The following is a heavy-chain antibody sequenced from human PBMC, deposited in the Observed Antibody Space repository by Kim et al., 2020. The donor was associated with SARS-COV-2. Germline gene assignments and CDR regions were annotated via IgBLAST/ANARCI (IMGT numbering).Heavy chain of an antibody. CDR1: GFTFSGSA. CDR2: IRSKANSYAT. Sequence: GGSLRLSCAASGFTFSGSAMHWVRQASGKGLEWVGRIRSKANSYATAYAASVKGRFTISRDDSKNTAYLQMNSLKTEDTAVYYCTRPLLRYAVGDVWGQGTTVTVSS. D-gene: IGHD3-9*01. J-gene: IGHJ6*02. V-gene: IGHV3-73*01. CDR3: TRPLLRYAVGDV.